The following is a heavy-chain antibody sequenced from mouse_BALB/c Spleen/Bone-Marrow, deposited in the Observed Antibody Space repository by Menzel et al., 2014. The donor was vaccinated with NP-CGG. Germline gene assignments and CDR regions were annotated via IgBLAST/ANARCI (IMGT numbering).Heavy chain of an antibody. CDR3: AREGGAYARVDF. D-gene: IGHD2-13*01. V-gene: IGHV5-17*02. Sequence: EVLLVESGGGLVQPGGSRKLSCAASGFTFSSFGMHWVRQAPEKGLEWVAYIRSGSSTFYYADKVKGRFTVSRDNPKNALFLQMAGLRSEDTAMYYCAREGGAYARVDFWGQGTTLIAS. J-gene: IGHJ2*01. CDR1: GFTFSSFG. CDR2: IRSGSSTF.